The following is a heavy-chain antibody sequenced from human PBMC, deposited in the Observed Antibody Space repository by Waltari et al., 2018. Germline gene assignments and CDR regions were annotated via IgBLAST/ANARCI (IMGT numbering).Heavy chain of an antibody. Sequence: QVQLVESGGGVVQPGRSLRLSCAASGFTFSTYGTHWVRQAPGKGLEWVAVIWYDASNEDYADSVKGRFTVSRDNSRSTLYLQMNSLRAEDTAVYYCAKDSSGPLDYWGQGTLVTVSS. J-gene: IGHJ4*02. CDR2: IWYDASNE. CDR3: AKDSSGPLDY. V-gene: IGHV3-33*06. CDR1: GFTFSTYG. D-gene: IGHD3-22*01.